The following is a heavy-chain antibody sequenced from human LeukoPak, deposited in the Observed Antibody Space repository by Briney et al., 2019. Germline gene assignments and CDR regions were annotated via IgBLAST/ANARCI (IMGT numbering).Heavy chain of an antibody. J-gene: IGHJ4*02. V-gene: IGHV3-23*01. CDR1: GFTFSSYA. D-gene: IGHD6-6*01. Sequence: GSLRLSCAASGFTFSSYAMSWVRQAPGKGLEWVSAISGSGGSTYYADSVKGRFTISRDNSKNTLYLQMNSLRAEDTAVYCCAKAFARTTFAKYSSSPHDYWGQGTLVTVPS. CDR3: AKAFARTTFAKYSSSPHDY. CDR2: ISGSGGST.